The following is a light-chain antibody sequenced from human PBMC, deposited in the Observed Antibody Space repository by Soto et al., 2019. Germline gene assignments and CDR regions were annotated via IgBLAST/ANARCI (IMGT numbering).Light chain of an antibody. J-gene: IGLJ2*01. CDR3: SSYAGNNNLV. Sequence: QSVLTQPRSVSGSPGQSVSISCAGTSSDFGGYKYVSWYQQHPGKAPKLMISDVTKRPSWVPDRFSGSKSGNTASLTISELQAEDEADYYCSSYAGNNNLVFGGGTKVTVL. CDR1: SSDFGGYKY. V-gene: IGLV2-11*01. CDR2: DVT.